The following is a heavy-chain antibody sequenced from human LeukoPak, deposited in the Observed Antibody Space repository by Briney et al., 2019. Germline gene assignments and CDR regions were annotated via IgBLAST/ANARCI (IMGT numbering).Heavy chain of an antibody. V-gene: IGHV3-74*01. CDR2: INSDGSST. Sequence: PGGSLRLSCAASGFTFSSYWMHWVRQAPGKGLVWVSRINSDGSSTSYADSVKGRFTISRDNAKNTLYLQMNSLRAEDTAVYYCAREGDIDIVVVPAAMDYWGQGTLVTVSS. D-gene: IGHD2-2*01. CDR3: AREGDIDIVVVPAAMDY. CDR1: GFTFSSYW. J-gene: IGHJ4*02.